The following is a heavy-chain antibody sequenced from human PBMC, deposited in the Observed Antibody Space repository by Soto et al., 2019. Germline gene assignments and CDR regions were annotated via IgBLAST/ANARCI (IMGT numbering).Heavy chain of an antibody. V-gene: IGHV1-18*03. Sequence: QVQLVHYGAEVKKPGASVKVSCKASGYTFTSYGISCVRQAPGQGLEWMGWISAYNGNTNYAQKLQGRVTMTTDTSTSTADIELRSLRSYDVALYYCARDLPPVDYWGQGTLVTVSS. CDR1: GYTFTSYG. J-gene: IGHJ4*02. CDR2: ISAYNGNT. CDR3: ARDLPPVDY.